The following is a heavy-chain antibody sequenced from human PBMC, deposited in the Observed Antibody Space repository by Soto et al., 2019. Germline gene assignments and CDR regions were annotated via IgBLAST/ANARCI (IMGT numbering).Heavy chain of an antibody. V-gene: IGHV1-18*01. Sequence: QVQLVQSGAEVKKPGASVKVSCKASGYTFTSYGISWVRQAPGQGLEWMGWISAYNGNTNYAQKLQGRVTMTTDTSTCSAYMQLRRLRFDDTALCYCAREARRPAAYYYYYGMDVWGQGTTVTVSS. D-gene: IGHD2-2*01. CDR1: GYTFTSYG. J-gene: IGHJ6*02. CDR3: AREARRPAAYYYYYGMDV. CDR2: ISAYNGNT.